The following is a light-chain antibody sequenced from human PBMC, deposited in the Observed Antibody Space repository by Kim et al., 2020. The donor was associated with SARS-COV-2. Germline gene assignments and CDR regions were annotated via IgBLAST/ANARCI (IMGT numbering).Light chain of an antibody. J-gene: IGLJ2*01. CDR2: GKN. CDR1: SLRSYY. Sequence: SSELTQDPAVSVALGQTVRITCQGDSLRSYYTTWYQQKPGQAPIVVVYGKNNRPSGIPDRFSGSSSGNTASLTITGTQAGDEADYYCTSRDSNDNVVFGG. V-gene: IGLV3-19*01. CDR3: TSRDSNDNVV.